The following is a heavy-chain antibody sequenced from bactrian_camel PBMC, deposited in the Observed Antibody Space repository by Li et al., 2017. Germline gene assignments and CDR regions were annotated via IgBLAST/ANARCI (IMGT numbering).Heavy chain of an antibody. CDR2: IDKDGRT. Sequence: VQLVESGGGSVQTGGTLTLSCAVQPYTYTTYCMGWFRQTPGNEREGVAAIDKDGRTGYADSVTGRFTISKDNAKNTLVLRMNSLRPEDTAMYYCAAVAEGRTVEGGVSLWTLFESGYWGQGTQVTVS. CDR3: AAVAEGRTVEGGVSLWTLFESGY. V-gene: IGHV3S42*01. J-gene: IGHJ4*01. CDR1: PYTYTTYC. D-gene: IGHD3*01.